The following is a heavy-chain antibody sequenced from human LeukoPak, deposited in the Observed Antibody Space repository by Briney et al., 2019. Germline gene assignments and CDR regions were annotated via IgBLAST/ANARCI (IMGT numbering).Heavy chain of an antibody. CDR3: ARGNYDFWSGYYKYYYYMDV. Sequence: PSETLSLTCTVSGGSISSSSYYWGCIRQPPGKGLECIGSIYYSGSTYYNPSLKSRVTMSVDTSKNQFSLKLSSVTAADTAVYYCARGNYDFWSGYYKYYYYMDVWGKGTTVTVSS. CDR2: IYYSGST. J-gene: IGHJ6*03. V-gene: IGHV4-39*07. D-gene: IGHD3-3*01. CDR1: GGSISSSSYY.